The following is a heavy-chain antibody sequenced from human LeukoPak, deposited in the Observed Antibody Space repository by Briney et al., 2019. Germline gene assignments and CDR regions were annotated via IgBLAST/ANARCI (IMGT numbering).Heavy chain of an antibody. CDR2: ISYDGSNK. V-gene: IGHV3-30*03. CDR1: GFTFSSYG. J-gene: IGHJ3*02. CDR3: ARDKTRPDTAMVTGAFDI. Sequence: GGSLRLSCAASGFTFSSYGMHWVRQAPGKGLEWVAVISYDGSNKYYADSVKGRFTISRDNSKNTLYLQMNSLRAEDTAVYYCARDKTRPDTAMVTGAFDIWGQGTMVTVSS. D-gene: IGHD5-18*01.